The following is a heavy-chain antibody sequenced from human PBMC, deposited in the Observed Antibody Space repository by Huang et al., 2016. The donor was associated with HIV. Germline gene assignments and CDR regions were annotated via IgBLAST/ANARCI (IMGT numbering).Heavy chain of an antibody. J-gene: IGHJ4*02. D-gene: IGHD3-22*01. Sequence: QITLKESGPPLVKPTKTLTLTCVFTEFSLSIRGMGVGWIRQPPGKALEWLALIYWNDEKRYSPSLENRLTITKDTSKDQVVLTVTNVDPVDTATYFCVRIFGGYDSSGFLDYFDYWGQGTLVTVSS. CDR2: IYWNDEK. CDR3: VRIFGGYDSSGFLDYFDY. CDR1: EFSLSIRGMG. V-gene: IGHV2-5*01.